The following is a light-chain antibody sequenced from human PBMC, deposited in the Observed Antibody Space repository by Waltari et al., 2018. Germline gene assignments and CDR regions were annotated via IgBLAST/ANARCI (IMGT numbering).Light chain of an antibody. CDR3: QQYRTYSWA. V-gene: IGKV1-5*03. CDR1: QGIDSW. CDR2: KAS. J-gene: IGKJ1*01. Sequence: DIQMTQSPSTLSASVGDRVTITCRASQGIDSWLAWYQQKPGQAPKLLISKASNLETGVPSRFSGSGSGSEFTLTISNLQSDDFATYYCQQYRTYSWAFGQGTKVEIK.